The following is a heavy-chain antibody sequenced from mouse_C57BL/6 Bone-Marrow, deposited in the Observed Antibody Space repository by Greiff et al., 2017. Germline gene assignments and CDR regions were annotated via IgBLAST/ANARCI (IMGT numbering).Heavy chain of an antibody. CDR2: ISSGSSTI. J-gene: IGHJ3*01. V-gene: IGHV5-17*01. CDR1: GFTFSDYG. Sequence: EVKLVESGGGLVKPGGSLKLSCAASGFTFSDYGMHWVRHAPEKGLEWVAYISSGSSTIYYADTVKGRFTISRDNAKNTLFLQMTSLRSEDTAMYYCARSYPAWFAYWGQGTLVTVSA. CDR3: ARSYPAWFAY.